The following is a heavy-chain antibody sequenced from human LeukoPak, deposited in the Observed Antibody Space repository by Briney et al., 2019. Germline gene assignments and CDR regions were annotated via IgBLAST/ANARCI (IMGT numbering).Heavy chain of an antibody. CDR2: ISSSSSYI. V-gene: IGHV3-21*01. Sequence: GGSLRLSCAASGFTFSSYSMNWVRQAPGKGLEWVSSISSSSSYIYYVETVKGRFTISRDNARNSLYLQMNSLRAEDTAVYYCARGYSNYGYAFDIWGQGTMVTVSS. D-gene: IGHD4-11*01. CDR1: GFTFSSYS. CDR3: ARGYSNYGYAFDI. J-gene: IGHJ3*02.